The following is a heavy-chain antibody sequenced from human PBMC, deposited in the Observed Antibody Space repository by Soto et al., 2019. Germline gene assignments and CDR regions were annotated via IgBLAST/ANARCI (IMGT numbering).Heavy chain of an antibody. CDR1: GYIFTKYG. CDR2: ISAYNGNT. D-gene: IGHD1-1*01. V-gene: IGHV1-18*01. Sequence: QVQQVQSGAEVKKPGASVKVSCKASGYIFTKYGISWVRQAPGQGLEWMGWISAYNGNTNYTQKLQGRVTMPTDTSTSTAYMEFRNLKSDDTAVFYCARQVQYDTNGTATQGYYYGMDVWGQGTTVTVSS. CDR3: ARQVQYDTNGTATQGYYYGMDV. J-gene: IGHJ6*02.